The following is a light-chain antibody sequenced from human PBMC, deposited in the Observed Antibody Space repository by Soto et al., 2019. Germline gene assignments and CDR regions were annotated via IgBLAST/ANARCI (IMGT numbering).Light chain of an antibody. CDR2: AAS. V-gene: IGKV1-9*01. CDR1: QGISTF. J-gene: IGKJ3*01. Sequence: DIQLTQSPSFLSASVGDRVTITCRASQGISTFLAWYQQRPGKAPKLLIYAASTLQSGVAPRFSGSGSGTEFTLTISSLQPEDFATYYCQQVISYPPGFGPGTKVDIK. CDR3: QQVISYPPG.